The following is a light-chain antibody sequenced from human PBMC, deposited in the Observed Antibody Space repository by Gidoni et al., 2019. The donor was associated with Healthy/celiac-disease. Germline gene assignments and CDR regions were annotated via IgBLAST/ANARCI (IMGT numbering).Light chain of an antibody. CDR1: SLRSYY. V-gene: IGLV3-19*01. CDR2: GKN. J-gene: IGLJ2*01. CDR3: NSRDSSGNHLVV. Sequence: SSELTQDPAVSVALGQTVRITCQGASLRSYYPSWYQQKPGQAPVLVIYGKNNRPSGIPDRFSGSSSGNTASLTITGAQAEDEADYYCNSRDSSGNHLVVFGGGTKLTVL.